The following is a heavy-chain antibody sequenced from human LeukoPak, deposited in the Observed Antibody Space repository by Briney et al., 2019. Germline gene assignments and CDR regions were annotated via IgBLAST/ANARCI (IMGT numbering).Heavy chain of an antibody. Sequence: GGSLRLSCTASGFTFSSYSMNWVRQAPGQGLEWVSYIITSSSTIYNADSVKGRFTISRDDAKNSLYLQMNSLRVEDTAVYYCARDPPSGGFDSWGQGTLVTVSS. J-gene: IGHJ4*02. CDR1: GFTFSSYS. D-gene: IGHD3-16*01. V-gene: IGHV3-48*01. CDR3: ARDPPSGGFDS. CDR2: IITSSSTI.